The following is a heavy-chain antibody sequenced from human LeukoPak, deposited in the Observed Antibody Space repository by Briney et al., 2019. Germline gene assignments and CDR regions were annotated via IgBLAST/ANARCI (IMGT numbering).Heavy chain of an antibody. V-gene: IGHV1-18*04. Sequence: ASVKVSCKTSGYTFISYAISWVRQAPGQGLEWMGWISVHNGNTNYAQKFQGRVTLTTDTSTSTAYMELRSLRSDDTAVYYCARERSYDSSGYYRNNWFVPWGQGTLVTVSS. CDR2: ISVHNGNT. J-gene: IGHJ5*02. D-gene: IGHD3-22*01. CDR1: GYTFISYA. CDR3: ARERSYDSSGYYRNNWFVP.